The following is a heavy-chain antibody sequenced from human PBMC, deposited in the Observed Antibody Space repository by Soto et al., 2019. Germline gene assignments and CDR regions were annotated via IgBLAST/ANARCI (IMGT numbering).Heavy chain of an antibody. Sequence: SETLSLTCTVSGGSVSSGSYYWSWIRQPPGKGLEWIGYIYYSGSTNYNPSLKSRVTISVDTSKNQFSLKLSSVTAADTAVYYCAKAGWNYYYYGMDVWGQGTTVTVSS. CDR2: IYYSGST. D-gene: IGHD6-19*01. CDR1: GGSVSSGSYY. J-gene: IGHJ6*02. V-gene: IGHV4-61*01. CDR3: AKAGWNYYYYGMDV.